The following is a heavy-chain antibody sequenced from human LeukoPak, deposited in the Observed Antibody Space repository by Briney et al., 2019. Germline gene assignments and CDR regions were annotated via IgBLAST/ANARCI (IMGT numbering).Heavy chain of an antibody. V-gene: IGHV3-23*01. CDR1: GFTFSNAW. CDR3: AKGQWLATYFDY. D-gene: IGHD6-19*01. Sequence: GGSLRLSWAASGFTFSNAWMSWVRQAPGKGLEWVSAISGSGGSTYYADSVKGRFTISRDNSKNTLYLQMNSLRAEDTAVYYCAKGQWLATYFDYWGQGTLVTVSS. J-gene: IGHJ4*02. CDR2: ISGSGGST.